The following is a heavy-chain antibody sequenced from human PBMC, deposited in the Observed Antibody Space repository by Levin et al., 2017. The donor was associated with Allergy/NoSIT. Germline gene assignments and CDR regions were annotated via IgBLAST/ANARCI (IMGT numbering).Heavy chain of an antibody. Sequence: SGGSLRLSCAASGFTFSSYWMNWVRQVPGKGLVWVSRINGDGSITTYADSVKGRFSISRDNAKSTLYLQMNSLRAEDTAIYYCARGCISTNCPTLLWGQGTLVTVSS. CDR1: GFTFSSYW. CDR2: INGDGSIT. J-gene: IGHJ4*02. V-gene: IGHV3-74*03. D-gene: IGHD2-2*01. CDR3: ARGCISTNCPTLL.